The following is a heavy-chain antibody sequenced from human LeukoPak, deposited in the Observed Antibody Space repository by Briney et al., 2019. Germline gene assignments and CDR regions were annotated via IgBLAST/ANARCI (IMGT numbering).Heavy chain of an antibody. CDR2: ISGSGGST. V-gene: IGHV3-23*01. J-gene: IGHJ4*02. Sequence: WGSLRLSCAASGFTFSSYAMSWVRQAPGKGLEWVSAISGSGGSTYYADYVKGRFTISRDNSKNTLYLQMNSLRAEDTAVYYCAPRGVAGSFDYWGQGTLVTVSS. CDR1: GFTFSSYA. D-gene: IGHD6-19*01. CDR3: APRGVAGSFDY.